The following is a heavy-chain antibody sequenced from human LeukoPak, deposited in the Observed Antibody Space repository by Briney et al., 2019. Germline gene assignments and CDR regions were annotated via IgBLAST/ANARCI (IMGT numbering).Heavy chain of an antibody. Sequence: ASVKVSCTASGYTFTSYGISWVRQAPGQGLEWMGWISAYNGNTNYAQKLQGRVTMTTDTSTSTAYMELRRLRSDDTDVYYCARLFCGGDCYSGRWLFDYYYMDVWGKGTTVTISS. D-gene: IGHD2-21*02. V-gene: IGHV1-18*01. J-gene: IGHJ6*03. CDR3: ARLFCGGDCYSGRWLFDYYYMDV. CDR2: ISAYNGNT. CDR1: GYTFTSYG.